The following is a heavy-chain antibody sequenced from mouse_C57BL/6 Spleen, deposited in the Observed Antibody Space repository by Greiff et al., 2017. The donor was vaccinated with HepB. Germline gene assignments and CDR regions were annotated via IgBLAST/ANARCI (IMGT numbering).Heavy chain of an antibody. V-gene: IGHV1-52*01. CDR2: IDPSDRET. CDR1: GYTFTSYW. Sequence: VQLQQSGAELVRPGSSVKLSCKASGYTFTSYWMHWVKQRPIQGLEWIGNIDPSDRETHYNQKFKDKATLTVDKSSSTAYMQLSSLTSEDSAVYYCAPDSKGYFDVWGTGTTVTVSS. J-gene: IGHJ1*03. D-gene: IGHD2-5*01. CDR3: APDSKGYFDV.